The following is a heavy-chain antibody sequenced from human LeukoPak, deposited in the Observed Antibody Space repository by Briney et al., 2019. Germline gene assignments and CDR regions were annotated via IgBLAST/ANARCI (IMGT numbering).Heavy chain of an antibody. CDR3: ARGEKPYDY. D-gene: IGHD1-26*01. CDR2: INAYNGNT. J-gene: IGHJ4*02. V-gene: IGHV1-18*01. Sequence: ASVKVSCKTSGYTFTYYVISWVRQAPGQGLEWMGWINAYNGNTNDAQKFQGGVTMTTDTSTSTAYMELRSLRSDDTAVYYCARGEKPYDYWGQGTLVSVSS. CDR1: GYTFTYYV.